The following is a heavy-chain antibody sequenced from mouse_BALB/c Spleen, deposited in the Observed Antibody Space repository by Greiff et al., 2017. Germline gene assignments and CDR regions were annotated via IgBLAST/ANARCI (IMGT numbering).Heavy chain of an antibody. CDR3: ARLENYYGSSPYYFDY. CDR2: INSNGGST. D-gene: IGHD1-1*01. CDR1: GFTFSSYY. Sequence: EVKLVESGGGLVKLGGSLKLSCAASGFTFSSYYMSWVRQTPEKRLELVAAINSNGGSTYYPDTVKGRFTISRDNAKNTLYLQMSSLKSEDTALYYCARLENYYGSSPYYFDYWGQGTTLTVSS. J-gene: IGHJ2*01. V-gene: IGHV5-6-2*01.